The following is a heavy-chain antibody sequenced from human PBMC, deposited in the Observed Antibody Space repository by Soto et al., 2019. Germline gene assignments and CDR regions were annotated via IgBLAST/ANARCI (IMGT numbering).Heavy chain of an antibody. CDR2: IYTSGST. D-gene: IGHD2-15*01. CDR3: ARGQEVGAHFFDS. V-gene: IGHV4-4*07. Sequence: SETLSLTCTVSGGSISSYYWSWIRQPAGKGLEWIGRIYTSGSTNYNPSLKSRVTISRDNAKNSLSLQMNSLRAGDTALYFCARGQEVGAHFFDSWGQGTQVTVSS. CDR1: GGSISSYY. J-gene: IGHJ4*02.